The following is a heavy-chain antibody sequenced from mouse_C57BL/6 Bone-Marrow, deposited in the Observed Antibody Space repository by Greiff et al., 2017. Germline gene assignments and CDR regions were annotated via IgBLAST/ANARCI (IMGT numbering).Heavy chain of an antibody. CDR3: ARRFSLLAWFAY. J-gene: IGHJ3*01. CDR2: ISYSGST. Sequence: EVHLVESGPGMVKPSQSLSLTCTVTGYSITSGYDWHWIRHFPGNKLEWMGYISYSGSTNSNPSLKSRISITHDTSKNHFFLKLNSVTSEDTATYYCARRFSLLAWFAYWGQGTLVTVSA. V-gene: IGHV3-1*01. CDR1: GYSITSGYD. D-gene: IGHD2-10*01.